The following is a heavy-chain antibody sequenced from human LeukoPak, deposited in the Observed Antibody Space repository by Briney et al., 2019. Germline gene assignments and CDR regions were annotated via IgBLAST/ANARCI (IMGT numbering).Heavy chain of an antibody. CDR1: GFTFSSYS. D-gene: IGHD1-20*01. V-gene: IGHV3-21*01. J-gene: IGHJ4*02. CDR2: ISSSSSYI. Sequence: GGSLRLSCAASGFTFSSYSMNWVRRAPGKGLEWVSSISSSSSYIYYADSVKGRFTISRDNAKNSLYLQMNSLRAEDTAVYYCARDNNWNDIDYWGQGTLATVSS. CDR3: ARDNNWNDIDY.